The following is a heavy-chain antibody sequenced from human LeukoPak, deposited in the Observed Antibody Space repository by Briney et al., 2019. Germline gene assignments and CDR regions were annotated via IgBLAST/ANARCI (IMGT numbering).Heavy chain of an antibody. Sequence: SQTLSLTCTVSGGSTSGGSYYGSWIRQPAGKGLEWIGRIYTSGSTNYNPSLKSRVTISVDTSKNQFSLKLSSVTAADTAVYYCARDGQQLVHGWFDPWGQGTLVTVSS. V-gene: IGHV4-61*02. J-gene: IGHJ5*02. CDR2: IYTSGST. D-gene: IGHD6-13*01. CDR3: ARDGQQLVHGWFDP. CDR1: GGSTSGGSYY.